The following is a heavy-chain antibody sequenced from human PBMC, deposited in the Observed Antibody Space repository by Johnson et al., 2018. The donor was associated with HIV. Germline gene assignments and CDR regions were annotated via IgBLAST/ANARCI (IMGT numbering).Heavy chain of an antibody. Sequence: VQLVESGGGVVQPGGSLRLSCAASGFSFSNYGMHWVRQAPGKGLEWVSGINWNGGRTGYADSVKGRFTMSRDNAKNSMFLQMNSLRADDTAVYYCARSRNYACDIWGQGTMVTVSS. V-gene: IGHV3-20*04. CDR3: ARSRNYACDI. CDR1: GFSFSNYG. J-gene: IGHJ3*02. D-gene: IGHD1-1*01. CDR2: INWNGGRT.